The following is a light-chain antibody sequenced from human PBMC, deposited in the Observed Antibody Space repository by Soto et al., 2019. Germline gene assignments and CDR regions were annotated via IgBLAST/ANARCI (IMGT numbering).Light chain of an antibody. J-gene: IGKJ5*01. V-gene: IGKV3-20*01. CDR2: GAS. Sequence: EIVLTQPPGTLSLSPVERATLSCRASQSVSSSYLAWYQQKPGQAPRLLIYGASSRATGIPDRFSGSGSGTDFTLTISRLEPEDFAVYYCQQYGSSPRITLGQGTRLEI. CDR1: QSVSSSY. CDR3: QQYGSSPRIT.